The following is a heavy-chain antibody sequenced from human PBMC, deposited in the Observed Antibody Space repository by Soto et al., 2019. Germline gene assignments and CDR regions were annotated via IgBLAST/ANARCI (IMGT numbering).Heavy chain of an antibody. D-gene: IGHD2-8*01. CDR3: AKDNGLDAFDI. Sequence: EGSLRLSCAASGLTFEYYTMHWVRKAPGKGLEWVSLISWDGGSTYYADSVKGRFTIPRDNSKNSLYLQMNSLRTEDTALYYCAKDNGLDAFDIWGQGTMVTVSS. J-gene: IGHJ3*02. CDR2: ISWDGGST. V-gene: IGHV3-43*01. CDR1: GLTFEYYT.